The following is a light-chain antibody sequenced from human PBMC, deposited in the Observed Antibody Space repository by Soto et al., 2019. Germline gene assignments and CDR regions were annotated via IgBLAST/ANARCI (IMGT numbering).Light chain of an antibody. CDR3: SSSAGSNNLV. CDR1: SSDVGAYNY. CDR2: AVY. V-gene: IGLV2-8*01. J-gene: IGLJ2*01. Sequence: QSALTQPPSASGSPGQSVTISCTGTSSDVGAYNYVSWYQQHPGKAPKLMIYAVYTRPSGVPDRCSGSKSGNTASLTVSGLQADDEANYYCSSSAGSNNLVFGGGIKLTVL.